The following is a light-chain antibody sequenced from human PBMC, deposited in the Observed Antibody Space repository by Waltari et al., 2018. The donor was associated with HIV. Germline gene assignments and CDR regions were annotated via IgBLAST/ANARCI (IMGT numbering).Light chain of an antibody. CDR3: QHTNSFPHT. CDR1: QVIHMD. Sequence: IQMSQSPTSMSAFVGDNVTFSCRASQVIHMDLAWYQQKPGKSPNIVLHHASTLQSGVSPRFSASGSGAAFALAINNDQLEDFATYYGQHTNSFPHTFGQGTKL. CDR2: HAS. J-gene: IGKJ2*01. V-gene: IGKV1-12*01.